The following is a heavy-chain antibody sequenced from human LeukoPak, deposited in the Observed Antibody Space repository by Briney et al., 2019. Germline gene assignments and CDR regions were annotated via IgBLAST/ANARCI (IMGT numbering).Heavy chain of an antibody. CDR1: GFTFSTYA. J-gene: IGHJ4*02. Sequence: LAGGSLRLSCAASGFTFSTYAMYWVRQAPGKGLEWVAVISYDGSNKYYADSVKGRFTISRDNSKNTLYLQMNSLRAEDTAVYYCAREGDSSGYYFDYWGQGTLVPVSS. CDR3: AREGDSSGYYFDY. D-gene: IGHD3-22*01. V-gene: IGHV3-30-3*01. CDR2: ISYDGSNK.